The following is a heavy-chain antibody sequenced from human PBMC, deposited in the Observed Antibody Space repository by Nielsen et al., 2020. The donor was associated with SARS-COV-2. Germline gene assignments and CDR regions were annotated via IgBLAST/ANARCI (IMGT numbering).Heavy chain of an antibody. CDR3: ARVSPPSYYDFWSGYYTVYYYGMDV. CDR2: INPNSGGT. Sequence: WVRQAPGQGLEWMGRINPNSGGTSYAQKFQGRVTMTRDTSTSTVYMELSSLRSEDTAVYYCARVSPPSYYDFWSGYYTVYYYGMDVWGQGTTVTVSS. J-gene: IGHJ6*02. V-gene: IGHV1-46*01. D-gene: IGHD3-3*01.